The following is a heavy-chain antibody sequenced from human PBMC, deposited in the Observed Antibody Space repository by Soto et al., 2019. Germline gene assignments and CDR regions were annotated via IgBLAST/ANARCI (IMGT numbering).Heavy chain of an antibody. Sequence: SETLSLTCSVCGASIISNDWWIWIRQTPGKGLEWIGEIFHSGRTNYSPSFKSRVTISVDTSKSQFSLEMASVTATDTAVYYCARANLRSGWTFDHWGQGSPVTVSS. CDR3: ARANLRSGWTFDH. CDR2: IFHSGRT. CDR1: GASIISNDW. J-gene: IGHJ4*02. V-gene: IGHV4-4*02. D-gene: IGHD6-19*01.